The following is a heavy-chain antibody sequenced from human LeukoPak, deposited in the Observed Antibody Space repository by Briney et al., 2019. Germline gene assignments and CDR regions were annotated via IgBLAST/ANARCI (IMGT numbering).Heavy chain of an antibody. V-gene: IGHV3-21*01. J-gene: IGHJ3*02. CDR2: ISSSSSYI. Sequence: GGSLRLSCAASGFTFSSYSMNWVRQAPGKGLEWVSSISSSSSYIYYADSVKGRFTISRDNAKNSLYLQMNSLRAEDTAAYYCAKVDTAMGSLDAFDIWGQGTMVTVSS. CDR3: AKVDTAMGSLDAFDI. CDR1: GFTFSSYS. D-gene: IGHD5-18*01.